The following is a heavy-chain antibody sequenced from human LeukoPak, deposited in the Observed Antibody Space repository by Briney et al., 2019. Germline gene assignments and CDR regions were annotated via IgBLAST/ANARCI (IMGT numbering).Heavy chain of an antibody. V-gene: IGHV1-69*13. J-gene: IGHJ4*02. CDR2: IIPIFGTA. CDR3: ARDLAYFDY. Sequence: SVKVSCKVSGYTLTELSMHWVRQAPGQGLEWMGGIIPIFGTANYAQKFQGRVTITADESTSTAYMELSSLRSEDTAVYYCARDLAYFDYWGQGTLVTVSS. CDR1: GYTLTELS.